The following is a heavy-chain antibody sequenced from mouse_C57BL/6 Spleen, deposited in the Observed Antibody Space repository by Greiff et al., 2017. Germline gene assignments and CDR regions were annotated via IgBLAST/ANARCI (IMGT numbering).Heavy chain of an antibody. D-gene: IGHD1-1*01. V-gene: IGHV1-81*01. CDR1: GYTFTSYG. Sequence: QVQLKESGAELARPGASVKLSCKASGYTFTSYGISGVKQRTGQGLEWIGEIYPRSGNTYYNEKFKGKATLTADKSSSTAYMELRSLTSEDSAVYFCARRTTVVATDWGQGTTLTVSS. J-gene: IGHJ2*01. CDR3: ARRTTVVATD. CDR2: IYPRSGNT.